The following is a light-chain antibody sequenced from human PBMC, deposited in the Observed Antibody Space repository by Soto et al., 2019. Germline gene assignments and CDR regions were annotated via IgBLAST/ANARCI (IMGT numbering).Light chain of an antibody. CDR2: DAS. Sequence: DIPMTQSPSTLSASVGDRVTITCRASQSISSWLAWYQQKPGKAPKLLIYDASSLESGVPSRFSGSGSGTEFTLTISSLQPDDFATYYFQQYNSYSPVFGPGTKVDIK. V-gene: IGKV1-5*01. CDR3: QQYNSYSPV. J-gene: IGKJ3*01. CDR1: QSISSW.